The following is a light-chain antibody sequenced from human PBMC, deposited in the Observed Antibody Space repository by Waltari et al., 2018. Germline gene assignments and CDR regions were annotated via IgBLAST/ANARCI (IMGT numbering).Light chain of an antibody. J-gene: IGKJ5*01. CDR1: QSVSSY. V-gene: IGKV3-11*01. Sequence: EIVLTQSPATLSLSPGDRATLSCRASQSVSSYLAWYQQKPGQAPRLLIYDTSNRATGSPARFSVSGSGADFTLTISSLESEDFAVYYCQQRRDWPITFGQGTRLEIK. CDR2: DTS. CDR3: QQRRDWPIT.